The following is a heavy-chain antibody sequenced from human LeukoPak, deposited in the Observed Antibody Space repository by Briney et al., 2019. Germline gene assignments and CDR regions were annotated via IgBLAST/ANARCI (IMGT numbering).Heavy chain of an antibody. D-gene: IGHD3-10*01. CDR3: AKASGVLWADYAFDI. V-gene: IGHV3-30*18. CDR1: GFTFISYG. J-gene: IGHJ3*02. CDR2: ISYDGSNK. Sequence: PGGSLRLSCAASGFTFISYGMHWVRQAPGKGLEWVAVISYDGSNKYYADSVKGRFAISRDTSKNTLYLQMNSLRPEDTALYYCAKASGVLWADYAFDIWGQGTMVTVSS.